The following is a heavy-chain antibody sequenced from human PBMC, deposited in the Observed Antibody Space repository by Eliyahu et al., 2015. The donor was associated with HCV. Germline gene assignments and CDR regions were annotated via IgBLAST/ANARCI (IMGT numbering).Heavy chain of an antibody. D-gene: IGHD5-18*01. CDR2: ISGSGGST. CDR3: AKVGWIQPTFDY. CDR1: XFTFSSYA. Sequence: EVQLLESGGGLVQPGGSLRLSCAASXFTFSSYAMRWVRQAPGKGLEWVSAISGSGGSTYYADSVKGRFTISRDNSKNTLYLQMNSLRAEDTAVYYCAKVGWIQPTFDYWGQGTLVTVSS. V-gene: IGHV3-23*01. J-gene: IGHJ4*02.